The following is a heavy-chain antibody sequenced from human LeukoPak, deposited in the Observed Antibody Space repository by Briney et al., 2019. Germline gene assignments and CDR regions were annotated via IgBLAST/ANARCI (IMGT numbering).Heavy chain of an antibody. D-gene: IGHD4-11*01. CDR3: ARGYSKRPGGY. CDR2: INSDGSST. J-gene: IGHJ4*02. CDR1: GFTFTTYG. V-gene: IGHV3-74*01. Sequence: PGGSLRLSCAASGFTFTTYGMYWVRHAPGEGLVLVSPINSDGSSTTYADSVKGRFTISRDNAKNTLYLQMYSLRAEDTAVYYCARGYSKRPGGYWGQGTLVTVSS.